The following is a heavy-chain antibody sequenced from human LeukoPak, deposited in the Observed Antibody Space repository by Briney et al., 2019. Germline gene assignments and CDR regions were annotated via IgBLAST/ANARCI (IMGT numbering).Heavy chain of an antibody. CDR3: AKGYGSGSHYPFDP. CDR1: GFTFSSYA. D-gene: IGHD3-10*01. J-gene: IGHJ5*02. V-gene: IGHV3-30-3*01. Sequence: PGGSLRLSCAASGFTFSSYAMHWVRQAPGKGLEWVAVISYDGSNKYYADSVKGRFTISRDNAKNSLYLQMNSLRAEDTALYYCAKGYGSGSHYPFDPWGQGTLVTVSS. CDR2: ISYDGSNK.